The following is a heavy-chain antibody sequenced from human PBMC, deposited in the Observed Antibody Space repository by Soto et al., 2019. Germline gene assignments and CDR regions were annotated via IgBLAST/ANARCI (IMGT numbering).Heavy chain of an antibody. D-gene: IGHD3-22*01. CDR3: ARDYYYESSGYGY. CDR2: ISSSSSYI. CDR1: GFTFSSYS. V-gene: IGHV3-21*01. Sequence: PAGSLKLSCAASGFTFSSYSMTWVRQDPGKGLEWVSSISSSSSYIYYADSVKGRFTISRDNSKNTLYLQMNSLRAEDTAVYYCARDYYYESSGYGYWGQGTLVTGSS. J-gene: IGHJ4*02.